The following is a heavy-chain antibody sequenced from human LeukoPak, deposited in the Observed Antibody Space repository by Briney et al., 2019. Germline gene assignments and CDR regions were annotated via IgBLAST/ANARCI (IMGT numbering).Heavy chain of an antibody. CDR1: GYSFATSW. J-gene: IGHJ4*02. CDR2: IYPSDSDA. D-gene: IGHD5-12*01. Sequence: GESLKISCKGSGYSFATSWIGWVRQMPGKGLEWVGIIYPSDSDARYSPSFQGQVTISADRSITTAYLQWSSLKASDNAMYYCARQTGGYIEWGQGTLVTVSS. CDR3: ARQTGGYIE. V-gene: IGHV5-51*01.